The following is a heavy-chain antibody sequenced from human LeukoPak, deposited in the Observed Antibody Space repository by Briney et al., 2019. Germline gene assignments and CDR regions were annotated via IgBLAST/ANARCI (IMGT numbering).Heavy chain of an antibody. D-gene: IGHD2-15*01. J-gene: IGHJ6*03. CDR2: TRNKANSYTT. CDR3: ARVIREIVVVVAATDYYYMDV. CDR1: GFTFSDHY. Sequence: QPGGSLRLSCAASGFTFSDHYMDWVRQAPGKGLEWVGRTRNKANSYTTEYAASVKGRFTISRDDSKNSLYLQMNSLKTEDTAVYYCARVIREIVVVVAATDYYYMDVRGKGTTVTVSS. V-gene: IGHV3-72*01.